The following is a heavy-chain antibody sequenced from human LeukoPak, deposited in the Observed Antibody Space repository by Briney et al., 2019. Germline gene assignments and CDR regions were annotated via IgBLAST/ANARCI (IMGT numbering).Heavy chain of an antibody. CDR2: ISSSSSYI. CDR3: ARVAGIDGSSWQPFDY. CDR1: GFTFSSYS. V-gene: IGHV3-21*01. J-gene: IGHJ4*02. D-gene: IGHD6-13*01. Sequence: PGGSLRLSCAASGFTFSSYSMNWVRQAPGKGLEWVSSISSSSSYIYYADSVKGRFTISRDNAKNSLYLQMNSLRAEDAAVYYCARVAGIDGSSWQPFDYWGQGTLVTVSS.